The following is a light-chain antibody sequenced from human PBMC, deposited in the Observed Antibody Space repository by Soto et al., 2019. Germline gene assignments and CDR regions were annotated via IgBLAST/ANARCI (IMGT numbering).Light chain of an antibody. CDR3: QHYNDWPLT. CDR2: GAS. V-gene: IGKV3-15*01. CDR1: QSVRAS. J-gene: IGKJ4*01. Sequence: IVMTQSPATLSVSPGERATLSCRASQSVRASLAWYQQKPGQAPRLLIYGASTRASGIPARFSGSGSGTEFSLTISTLQSEDFAVYYCQHYNDWPLTFGGGTKVEIK.